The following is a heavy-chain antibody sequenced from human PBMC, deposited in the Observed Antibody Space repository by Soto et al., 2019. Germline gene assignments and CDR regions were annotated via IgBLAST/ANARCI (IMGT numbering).Heavy chain of an antibody. J-gene: IGHJ6*02. D-gene: IGHD2-15*01. CDR3: ARVGRCSGGSCYYYYGMDV. V-gene: IGHV1-3*01. CDR1: GYTFTSYA. Sequence: QVPLVQSGAEVKKPGASVKVSCKASGYTFTSYAMHWVRQAPGHRLEWMGWINAGNGNTKYSQKFQGRVTITRDTSASTAYMELSSLRSEDTAVYYCARVGRCSGGSCYYYYGMDVWGQGTTVTVSS. CDR2: INAGNGNT.